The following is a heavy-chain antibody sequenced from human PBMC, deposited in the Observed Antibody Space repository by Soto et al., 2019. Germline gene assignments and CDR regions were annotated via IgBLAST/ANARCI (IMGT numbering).Heavy chain of an antibody. J-gene: IGHJ4*02. CDR1: GGSINSYY. CDR3: ARRYGYSFDY. Sequence: PSETLSLTCTVSGGSINSYYWSWIRQPPGKGLEWIGFIFYSGSTNYNPSLKSRVTISVDTSKNQFSLKLSSVTAADTAVYYCARRYGYSFDYWGQGTLFTVSS. CDR2: IFYSGST. D-gene: IGHD4-4*01. V-gene: IGHV4-59*01.